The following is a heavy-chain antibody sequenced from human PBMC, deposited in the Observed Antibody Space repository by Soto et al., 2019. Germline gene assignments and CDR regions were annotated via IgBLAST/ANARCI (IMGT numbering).Heavy chain of an antibody. J-gene: IGHJ6*02. CDR3: ARYYDFWSGTHYYYGMDV. CDR1: GYTFTSYG. V-gene: IGHV1-18*01. Sequence: ASVKVSCKASGYTFTSYGISWVRQAPGQGLEWMGWISAYNGNTNYAQNLQGRVTMTTDTSTSTAYMELRSLRSDDTAVYYCARYYDFWSGTHYYYGMDVWGQGTTVTVSS. D-gene: IGHD3-3*01. CDR2: ISAYNGNT.